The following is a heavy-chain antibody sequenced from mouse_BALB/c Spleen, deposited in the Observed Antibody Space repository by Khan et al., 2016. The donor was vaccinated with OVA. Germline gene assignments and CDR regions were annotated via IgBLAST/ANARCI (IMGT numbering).Heavy chain of an antibody. CDR3: TTAYYRYYFDY. Sequence: EVQLQESGAELGRPGSSVKLSCKTFGSTFTSYGIKWVKQRPGQGLEWIGYIYPGNGYTEYNERFQGKAILTSDTSSSTADMQLRSLTSEDSAMYFCTTAYYRYYFDYWGQGTILTVSS. V-gene: IGHV1S134*01. CDR1: GSTFTSYG. D-gene: IGHD2-14*01. CDR2: IYPGNGYT. J-gene: IGHJ2*01.